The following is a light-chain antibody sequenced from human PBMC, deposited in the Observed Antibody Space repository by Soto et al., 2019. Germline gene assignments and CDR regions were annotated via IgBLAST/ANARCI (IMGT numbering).Light chain of an antibody. CDR3: QQYGSSGT. CDR1: QSVSTN. V-gene: IGKV3-20*01. CDR2: GAS. Sequence: EIVMTQSPATLSVSPGASSTLSFRASQSVSTNLAWYQQKPGQAPRLLLYGASNRATGIPDRFSGSGSGTDFTLTISRLEPEDFAVYYCQQYGSSGTFGQGTKVDIK. J-gene: IGKJ1*01.